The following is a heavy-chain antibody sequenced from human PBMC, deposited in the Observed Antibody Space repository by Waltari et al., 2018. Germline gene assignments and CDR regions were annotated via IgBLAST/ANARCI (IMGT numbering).Heavy chain of an antibody. D-gene: IGHD6-6*01. V-gene: IGHV3-23*03. J-gene: IGHJ4*02. CDR1: GFTFSSYA. CDR3: AKAAHPGY. CDR2: IYSGGST. Sequence: EVQLLESGGGLVQPGGSLRLSCAASGFTFSSYAMSWVRQAPGKGLEWVSVIYSGGSTYYADSVKGRFTISRDNSKNTLYLQMNSLRAEDTAVYYCAKAAHPGYWGQGTLVTVSS.